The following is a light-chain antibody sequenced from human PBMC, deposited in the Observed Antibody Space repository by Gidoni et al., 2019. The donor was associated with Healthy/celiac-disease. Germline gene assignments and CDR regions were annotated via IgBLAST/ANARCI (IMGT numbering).Light chain of an antibody. J-gene: IGKJ2*01. CDR3: QQRYSTPYT. Sequence: TRSPSPLSANVGDRVTITCRASQSISSYLNWYQQKPGKAPKLLIYAASSLQSGVPSRWSCSGSGTDFTLTISSLQPEEFSTYYCQQRYSTPYTFXQXTKLEIK. CDR2: AAS. CDR1: QSISSY. V-gene: IGKV1-39*01.